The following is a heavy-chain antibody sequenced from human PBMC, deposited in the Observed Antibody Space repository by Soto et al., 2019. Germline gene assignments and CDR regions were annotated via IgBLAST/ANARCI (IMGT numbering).Heavy chain of an antibody. Sequence: SETLSLTCAVSGGSISSGGYYWSWIRQHPGKGLEWIGYIYHSGSTYYNPSLKSRVTISVDTSKNQFSLKVSSVTAADTAVYYCAREAAGILNWFDPWGQGTLVTVSS. CDR3: AREAAGILNWFDP. J-gene: IGHJ5*02. D-gene: IGHD6-25*01. CDR2: IYHSGST. V-gene: IGHV4-31*11. CDR1: GGSISSGGYY.